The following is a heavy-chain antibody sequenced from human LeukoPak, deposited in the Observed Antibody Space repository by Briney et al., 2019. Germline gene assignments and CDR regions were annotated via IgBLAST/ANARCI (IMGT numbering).Heavy chain of an antibody. Sequence: GGSLRLSCAASGFTFSSYEMNWVRQAPGKGLEWVSYISSSSSTIYYADSVKGRFTISRDNAKNSLYLQMNSLRAEDTAVYYCARSLRADFWSGYYFDYWGQGTLVTVSS. CDR2: ISSSSSTI. CDR1: GFTFSSYE. D-gene: IGHD3-3*01. V-gene: IGHV3-48*01. CDR3: ARSLRADFWSGYYFDY. J-gene: IGHJ4*02.